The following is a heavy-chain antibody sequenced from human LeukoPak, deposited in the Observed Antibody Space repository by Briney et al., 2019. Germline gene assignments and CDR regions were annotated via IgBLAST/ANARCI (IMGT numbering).Heavy chain of an antibody. CDR3: ARVAQSRQKLTHFDY. J-gene: IGHJ4*02. D-gene: IGHD3-9*01. CDR1: GGSISSYY. CDR2: IYYSGST. V-gene: IGHV4-59*12. Sequence: SETLSLTCTVSGGSISSYYWSWIRQPPGKGLEWIGYIYYSGSTNYNPSLKSRVTISVDTSKNQFSLKLSSVTAADTAVYYCARVAQSRQKLTHFDYWGQGTLVTVSS.